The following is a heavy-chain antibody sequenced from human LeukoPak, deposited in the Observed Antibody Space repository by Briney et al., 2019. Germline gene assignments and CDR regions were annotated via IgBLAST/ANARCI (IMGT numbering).Heavy chain of an antibody. CDR1: GYTFTNYD. D-gene: IGHD2-2*01. V-gene: IGHV1-18*01. CDR3: ARGRYCSSTSCSPSFYLDF. Sequence: ASVRVSCKASGYTFTNYDISWVRQAPGQGLEWMGWISAYNGNINYAQNFQGRVTMTTDTSTSTAYMELRSLRSDDTAVYYCARGRYCSSTSCSPSFYLDFWGQGTLVTVSS. J-gene: IGHJ4*02. CDR2: ISAYNGNI.